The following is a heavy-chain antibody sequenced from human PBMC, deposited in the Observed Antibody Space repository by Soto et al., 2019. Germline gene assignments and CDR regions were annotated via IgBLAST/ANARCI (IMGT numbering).Heavy chain of an antibody. J-gene: IGHJ6*02. CDR2: ISAYNGNT. D-gene: IGHD5-12*01. CDR1: GYTFTSYG. V-gene: IGHV1-18*01. Sequence: ASVKVSCKASGYTFTSYGISWVRQAPGQGLEGMGWISAYNGNTNYAQKLQGRVTMTTDTSTSTAYMELRSLRSDDTAVYYCATSVDNYYYGMDVWGQGTTVTVSS. CDR3: ATSVDNYYYGMDV.